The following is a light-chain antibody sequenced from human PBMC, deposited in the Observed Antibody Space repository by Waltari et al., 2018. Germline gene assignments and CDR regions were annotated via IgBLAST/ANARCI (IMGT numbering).Light chain of an antibody. CDR2: DNN. V-gene: IGLV1-51*01. CDR1: SSNIRNKL. CDR3: GTWDSSVPVGDFV. Sequence: FALTQPPSVSAAPGQKVTISCPGSSSNIRNKLVSWYQQVPGTAPKLPIYDNNKRPSEIPDRFSGSKSGTSATLGITGLQTGDEADYYCGTWDSSVPVGDFVFGTGTRVTVL. J-gene: IGLJ1*01.